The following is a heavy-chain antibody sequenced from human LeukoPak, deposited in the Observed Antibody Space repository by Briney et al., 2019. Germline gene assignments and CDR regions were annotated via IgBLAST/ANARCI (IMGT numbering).Heavy chain of an antibody. V-gene: IGHV4-34*01. CDR1: GFTFSSNY. Sequence: GSLRLSCAASGFTFSSNYMSWVRQPPGKGLEWIGEINHSGSTNYNPSLKSRVTISVDTSKNQFSLKLSSVTAADTAVYYCAREGYCSGGSCYSSWGQGTLVTVSS. J-gene: IGHJ4*02. CDR3: AREGYCSGGSCYSS. CDR2: INHSGST. D-gene: IGHD2-15*01.